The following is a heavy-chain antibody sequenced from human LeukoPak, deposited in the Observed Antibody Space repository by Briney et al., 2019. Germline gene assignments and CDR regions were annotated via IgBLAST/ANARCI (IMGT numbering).Heavy chain of an antibody. Sequence: GGSLRLSCAASGFTFSSYAMHWVRQAPGNRLEYVSAISSNGGSTYYANSVKGRFTISRDNSKNTLYLQMGSLRAEDTAVYYCANDRVVAGSIWGQGTLVTVSS. CDR1: GFTFSSYA. J-gene: IGHJ4*02. D-gene: IGHD6-19*01. V-gene: IGHV3-64*01. CDR3: ANDRVVAGSI. CDR2: ISSNGGST.